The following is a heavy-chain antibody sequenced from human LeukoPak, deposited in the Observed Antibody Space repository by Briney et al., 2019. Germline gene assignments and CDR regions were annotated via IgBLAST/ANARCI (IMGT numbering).Heavy chain of an antibody. J-gene: IGHJ4*02. CDR1: GLTFRSFW. Sequence: GGSLRLSCAVSGLTFRSFWMSWVRQAPGKGLEWVDNINQDGSEKYFVDSVRGRFTISRDNSKNSLHLQMNTLRAEDTAVYYCARERDGRFFDYWGQGTLVTVSS. CDR2: INQDGSEK. V-gene: IGHV3-7*01. CDR3: ARERDGRFFDY. D-gene: IGHD5-24*01.